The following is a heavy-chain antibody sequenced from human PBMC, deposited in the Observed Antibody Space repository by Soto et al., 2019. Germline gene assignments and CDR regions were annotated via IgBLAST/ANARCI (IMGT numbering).Heavy chain of an antibody. J-gene: IGHJ4*02. CDR2: MYYSGST. D-gene: IGHD3-9*01. Sequence: PSETLSLTCTVSGGAISSYYWSWIRQPPGKGLEWSGYMYYSGSTNYNASLKSPVTISLDTSKNQCSLKLSSVTAAATAVYYCARVFFAARRNYYILTGYGFDYWGQGTMVTVSS. CDR1: GGAISSYY. CDR3: ARVFFAARRNYYILTGYGFDY. V-gene: IGHV4-59*01.